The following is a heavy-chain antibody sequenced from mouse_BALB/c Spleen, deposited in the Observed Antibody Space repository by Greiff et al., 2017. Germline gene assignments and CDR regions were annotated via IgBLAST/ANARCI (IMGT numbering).Heavy chain of an antibody. CDR2: INPSTGYT. CDR3: AIYYGNYYAMDY. J-gene: IGHJ4*01. V-gene: IGHV1-7*01. D-gene: IGHD2-1*01. Sequence: QVQLKESGAELAKPGASVKMSCKASGYTFTSYWMHWVKQRPGQGLEWIGYINPSTGYTEYNQKFKDKATLTADKSSSTAYMQLSSLTSEDSAVYYCAIYYGNYYAMDYWGQGTSVTVSS. CDR1: GYTFTSYW.